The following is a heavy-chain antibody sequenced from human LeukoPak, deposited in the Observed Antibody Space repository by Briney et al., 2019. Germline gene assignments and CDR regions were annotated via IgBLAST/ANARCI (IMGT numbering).Heavy chain of an antibody. J-gene: IGHJ4*02. CDR2: IWYDGSNR. CDR3: ARGDY. V-gene: IGHV3-33*01. Sequence: GGSLRLSCAASGFTFSSYGMHWVRQAPGKGREGVAVIWYDGSNRYYADSVKGRFTISRDNSKNTLYLQMNSQRAEHTAVYYCARGDYWGQGTLVTVSS. CDR1: GFTFSSYG.